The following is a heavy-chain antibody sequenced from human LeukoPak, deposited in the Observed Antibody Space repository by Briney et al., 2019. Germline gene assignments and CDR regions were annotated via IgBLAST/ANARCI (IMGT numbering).Heavy chain of an antibody. CDR3: ASTREYYYDSSGYYYYFDY. V-gene: IGHV4-34*01. CDR1: GGSFSGYY. J-gene: IGHJ4*02. CDR2: INHSGST. D-gene: IGHD3-22*01. Sequence: SETLSLTCAVYGGSFSGYYWSWIRQPPGKGLEWIGEINHSGSTNYNPSLKSRVTISVDTSKNQFSLKLSSVTAADTAVYYCASTREYYYDSSGYYYYFDYWGQGTLVSVSS.